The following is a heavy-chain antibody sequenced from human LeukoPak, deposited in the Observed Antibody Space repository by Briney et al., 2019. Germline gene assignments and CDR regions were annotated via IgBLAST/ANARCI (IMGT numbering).Heavy chain of an antibody. CDR3: TRDEYGAAD. CDR2: VYHTGTT. V-gene: IGHV4-38-2*02. J-gene: IGHJ4*02. Sequence: SETLSLTCVVSGYSVSRGYYWGWIRPSPGKGLEWIASVYHTGTTYYNPSLKSRASISVNMSKNHVSLRLTSVTAADTAMYYCTRDEYGAADWGQGILVTVSS. CDR1: GYSVSRGYY. D-gene: IGHD4-17*01.